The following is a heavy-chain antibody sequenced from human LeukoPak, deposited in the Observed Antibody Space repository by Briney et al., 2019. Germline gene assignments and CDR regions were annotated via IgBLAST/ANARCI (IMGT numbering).Heavy chain of an antibody. CDR3: ARDWGTSSLYLVN. J-gene: IGHJ4*02. Sequence: GGSLRLSCAASGFTFSSNGMHWVRQAPGKGLEWVAFIQNDGNNKKYADSVKGRFTIPRDNSKNTLYLQMNSLRAEDTAVYYCARDWGTSSLYLVNWGQGTLVTVSS. CDR2: IQNDGNNK. D-gene: IGHD6-6*01. V-gene: IGHV3-30*02. CDR1: GFTFSSNG.